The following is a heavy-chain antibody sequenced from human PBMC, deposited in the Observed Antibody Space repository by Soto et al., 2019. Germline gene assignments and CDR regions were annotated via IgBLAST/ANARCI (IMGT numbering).Heavy chain of an antibody. CDR2: IYYSGST. V-gene: IGHV4-31*02. J-gene: IGHJ3*02. D-gene: IGHD3-22*01. CDR1: GGSISSVGDY. CDR3: ARYIVVVIPGGYAFDI. Sequence: LSLRCTVAGGSISSVGDYCSWIRQHPGKGLEWIGYIYYSGSTYYNPSLKSRVTISVETSKNQFSLRLSSVTAADTAVYYCARYIVVVIPGGYAFDIWGQGTMVTVSS.